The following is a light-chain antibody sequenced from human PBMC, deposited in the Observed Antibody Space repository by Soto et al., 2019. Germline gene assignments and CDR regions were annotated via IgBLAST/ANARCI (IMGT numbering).Light chain of an antibody. CDR1: QGISSY. V-gene: IGKV1-9*01. CDR3: QQLKTYPLT. Sequence: IQLTQSTSSLSASVRDRVNITCRASQGISSYLAWYQQKPGKAPKLLIYAESTLQSGVPSRFSGSGFGTELTPTLSSLQPEDFSTYYCQQLKTYPLTFGGLTKVEIK. J-gene: IGKJ4*01. CDR2: AES.